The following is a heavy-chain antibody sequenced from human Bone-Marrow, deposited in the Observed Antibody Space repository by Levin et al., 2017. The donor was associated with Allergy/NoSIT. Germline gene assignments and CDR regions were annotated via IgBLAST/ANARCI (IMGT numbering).Heavy chain of an antibody. J-gene: IGHJ3*01. CDR2: IYTGGTT. V-gene: IGHV3-53*01. CDR1: GFTVSSYY. Sequence: GGSLRLSCAAAGFTVSSYYMSWVRQAPGKGLEWVSVIYTGGTTYYGDSVKGRFSISRDNSKNTLHLQMNSVRVEDTALYYCAREDNMMTPGGVFDLWGQGTMVIVSS. CDR3: AREDNMMTPGGVFDL. D-gene: IGHD1-1*01.